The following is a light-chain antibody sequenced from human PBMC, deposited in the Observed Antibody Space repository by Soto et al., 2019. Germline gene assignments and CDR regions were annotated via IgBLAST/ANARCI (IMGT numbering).Light chain of an antibody. CDR3: SSYEDSSILM. Sequence: QSVLTQPASVSGSPGQSITISCTGTSSDIGYYNYVSWYQQHPGKAPKVIIYEVSNRPSGVSDHFSGSKSGNTASLTISGLQAEDEGDYYCSSYEDSSILMFGGGTKLTVL. CDR2: EVS. V-gene: IGLV2-14*01. J-gene: IGLJ3*02. CDR1: SSDIGYYNY.